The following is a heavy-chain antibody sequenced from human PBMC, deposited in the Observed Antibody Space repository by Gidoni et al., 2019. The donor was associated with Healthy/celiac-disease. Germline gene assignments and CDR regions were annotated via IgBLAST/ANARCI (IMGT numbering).Heavy chain of an antibody. CDR1: GFTFSSYA. CDR2: ISGSGGST. Sequence: EVQLLESGGGLVQPGGSLRLSCAASGFTFSSYAMGWVRQAPGKGLEWVSAISGSGGSTYYADSVKGRFTISRDNSKNTLYLQMNSLRAEDTAVYYCAKDRGYSSSPADYWGQGTLVTVSS. CDR3: AKDRGYSSSPADY. V-gene: IGHV3-23*01. D-gene: IGHD6-6*01. J-gene: IGHJ4*02.